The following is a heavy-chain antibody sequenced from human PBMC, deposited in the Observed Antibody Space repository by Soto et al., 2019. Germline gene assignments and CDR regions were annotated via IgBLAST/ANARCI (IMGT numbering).Heavy chain of an antibody. J-gene: IGHJ3*02. D-gene: IGHD2-2*01. CDR3: AKDRVAPAATDAFDI. V-gene: IGHV3-23*01. CDR1: VFTFSSYA. Sequence: PGGSLRLSCASSVFTFSSYAMSWVRHSPGKGLEWVSAISGSGGSTYYADSVKGRFTISRDNSKNTLYLQMNSLRAEDTAVYYCAKDRVAPAATDAFDIWGQGTMVIVSS. CDR2: ISGSGGST.